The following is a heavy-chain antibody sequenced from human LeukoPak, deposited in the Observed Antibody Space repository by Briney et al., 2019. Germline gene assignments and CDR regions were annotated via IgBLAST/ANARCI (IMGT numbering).Heavy chain of an antibody. V-gene: IGHV3-23*01. D-gene: IGHD3-10*01. CDR3: ASGELHFDY. Sequence: GGTLRLSCAASGFTFSSYGMSWVRQAPGKGLEWVSAISGSGGSTYYADSVKGRFTISRDNSKNTLYLQMNSVRAEDTAVYYCASGELHFDYWGQGTLVTVSS. J-gene: IGHJ4*02. CDR1: GFTFSSYG. CDR2: ISGSGGST.